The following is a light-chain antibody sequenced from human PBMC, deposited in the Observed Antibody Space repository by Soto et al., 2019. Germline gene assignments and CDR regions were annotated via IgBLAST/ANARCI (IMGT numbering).Light chain of an antibody. V-gene: IGLV2-14*03. CDR2: DVT. Sequence: QSVLTQPASVSGSPGQSITISCTGTSSDVGGFNYVSWYQQHPGKAPKLMIYDVTNRPSGVSYRFSGSKSGNTASLTISGLQAEDEADSYCKLYTSTSTYVLGTGTKLTGL. CDR3: KLYTSTSTYV. J-gene: IGLJ1*01. CDR1: SSDVGGFNY.